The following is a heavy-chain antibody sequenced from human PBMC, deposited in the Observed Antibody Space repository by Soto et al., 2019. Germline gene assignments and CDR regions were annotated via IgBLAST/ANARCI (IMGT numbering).Heavy chain of an antibody. V-gene: IGHV3-74*01. CDR2: INSDGSST. Sequence: GGSLRLSCAASGFTFSSYWMHWVRQAPGKGLVWVSRINSDGSSTSYADSVKGRFTISRDNAKNTLYLQMNSLRAEDTAVYYCAREGYSSSWYNLFFDYWGQGTLVTVSS. CDR3: AREGYSSSWYNLFFDY. CDR1: GFTFSSYW. D-gene: IGHD6-13*01. J-gene: IGHJ4*02.